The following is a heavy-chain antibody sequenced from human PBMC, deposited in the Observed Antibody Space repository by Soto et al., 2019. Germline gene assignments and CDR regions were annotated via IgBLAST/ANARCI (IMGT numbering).Heavy chain of an antibody. CDR2: ISSSSTTI. CDR3: VRGAYSQYDFDS. V-gene: IGHV3-48*01. D-gene: IGHD5-12*01. Sequence: EVQLVESGGGLVQPGGSLRLSCAASGFTFSRYTMNWVRQAPGKGLEWVSYISSSSTTIYYADSMKGRFTISRDNAKNSLYLQMNSLRAEDTAVYYCVRGAYSQYDFDSWGQGTLVTVSS. CDR1: GFTFSRYT. J-gene: IGHJ4*02.